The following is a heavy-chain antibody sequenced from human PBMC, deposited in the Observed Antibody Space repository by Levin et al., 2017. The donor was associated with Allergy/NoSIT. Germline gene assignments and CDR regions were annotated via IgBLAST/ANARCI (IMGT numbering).Heavy chain of an antibody. Sequence: PGGSLRLSCAASGFTFSTYGMHWVRQAPGKGLEWVAVIWYDGGNKYYADSVKGRFTISRDNSKNTLYLQMNSLRAEDTAVYYCARGGYCTSNSCPTYFDYWGQGTLVTVSS. CDR3: ARGGYCTSNSCPTYFDY. D-gene: IGHD2-2*01. CDR2: IWYDGGNK. CDR1: GFTFSTYG. J-gene: IGHJ4*02. V-gene: IGHV3-33*01.